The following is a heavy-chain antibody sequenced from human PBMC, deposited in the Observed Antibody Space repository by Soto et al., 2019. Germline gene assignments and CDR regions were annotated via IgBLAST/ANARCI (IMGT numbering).Heavy chain of an antibody. V-gene: IGHV4-39*01. CDR3: ARQRTSVVTQAYFDS. J-gene: IGHJ4*02. CDR2: IYYSGRT. Sequence: SETLSLTCTVTGDSINNRSYYWGWIRQPPGKGLERIGSIYYSGRTDNNPSLKRRVSMSVDTSKNQFSLKLRSVTAADTALYYCARQRTSVVTQAYFDSWGQGSLVTVSS. D-gene: IGHD2-21*02. CDR1: GDSINNRSYY.